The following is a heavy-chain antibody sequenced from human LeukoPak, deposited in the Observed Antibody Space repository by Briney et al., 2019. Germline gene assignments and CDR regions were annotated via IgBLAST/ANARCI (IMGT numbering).Heavy chain of an antibody. D-gene: IGHD3-22*01. V-gene: IGHV3-53*01. Sequence: GGSLILSCAASGFTVSSNYMSWVRQAPGKGLEWLSVIYSDGSTYYADSVKGRFTISGDNSKNTLYLQMNSLRAEDTAVYYCARGLYYYDSSGYLYFWGQGTLVTVSS. CDR1: GFTVSSNY. CDR3: ARGLYYYDSSGYLYF. CDR2: IYSDGST. J-gene: IGHJ4*02.